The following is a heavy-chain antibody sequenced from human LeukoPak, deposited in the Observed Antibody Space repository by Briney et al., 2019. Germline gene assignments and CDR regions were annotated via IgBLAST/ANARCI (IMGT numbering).Heavy chain of an antibody. D-gene: IGHD6-13*01. CDR1: GFTFSSFG. J-gene: IGHJ4*02. CDR3: ASSRGSSWYSDY. CDR2: IWYDGSNK. Sequence: GGSLRLSCAASGFTFSSFGMHWVRQAPGKGLEWVAVIWYDGSNKYYADSVKGRFTISRDNSKNTLYLQMNSLRAEDTATYYCASSRGSSWYSDYWGQGTLVTVSS. V-gene: IGHV3-33*01.